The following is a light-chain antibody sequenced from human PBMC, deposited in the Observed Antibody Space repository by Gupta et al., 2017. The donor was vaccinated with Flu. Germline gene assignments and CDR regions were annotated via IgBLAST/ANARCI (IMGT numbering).Light chain of an antibody. V-gene: IGKV3-11*01. CDR2: DAS. CDR1: QSVSSY. CDR3: QQRSNWYS. J-gene: IGKJ2*03. Sequence: EIVLTQSPATLSLSPGERATLSCRASQSVSSYLVWYQQKPGQAPRILIYDASNRAAGIPARFSGSGSGTDFTLTISSIEPEDFAVYYCQQRSNWYSFGQGTKLEIK.